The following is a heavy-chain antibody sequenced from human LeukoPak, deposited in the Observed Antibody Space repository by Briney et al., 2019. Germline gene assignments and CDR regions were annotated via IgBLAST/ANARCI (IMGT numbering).Heavy chain of an antibody. V-gene: IGHV4-34*01. D-gene: IGHD2-15*01. J-gene: IGHJ6*04. CDR2: INHSGST. Sequence: SETLSLTCAVHGGSFSGYYWSWIRQPPGKGLEWIGEINHSGSTNYKPSLKSRVTISVDTSKNQFSLKLSSVTAADTAVYYCARDIVVVVAATLYYYYGMDVWGKGTTVTVSS. CDR3: ARDIVVVVAATLYYYYGMDV. CDR1: GGSFSGYY.